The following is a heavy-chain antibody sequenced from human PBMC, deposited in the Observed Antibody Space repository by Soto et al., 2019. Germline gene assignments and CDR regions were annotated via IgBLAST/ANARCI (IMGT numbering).Heavy chain of an antibody. D-gene: IGHD3-16*01. V-gene: IGHV4-39*01. CDR1: GCSISSSSYY. CDR3: ARQPLYYDYVWGSLYYFDY. CDR2: IYYSGST. J-gene: IGHJ4*02. Sequence: QLQLQESGPGLVKPSETLSLTCTVSGCSISSSSYYWGWIRQPPGKGLEWIGSIYYSGSTYYKPCLKSRVTISVATSKNQFSLKLGSVTAADTAVYYCARQPLYYDYVWGSLYYFDYWGQGTLVTVSS.